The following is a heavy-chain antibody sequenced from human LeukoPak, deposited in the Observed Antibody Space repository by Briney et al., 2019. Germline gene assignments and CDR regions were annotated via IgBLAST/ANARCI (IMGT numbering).Heavy chain of an antibody. CDR2: ISYGGANK. D-gene: IGHD3-10*01. CDR1: GFTFSNYT. Sequence: GGSLRLSCAASGFTFSNYTMHWVRQAPGKGLEWVALISYGGANKYYADSVKGRFTISRDNSKNTLYLQMNSLRSDDTAVYYCARVKIENYYGSGSPNWFDPWGQGTLVTVSS. CDR3: ARVKIENYYGSGSPNWFDP. J-gene: IGHJ5*02. V-gene: IGHV3-30*04.